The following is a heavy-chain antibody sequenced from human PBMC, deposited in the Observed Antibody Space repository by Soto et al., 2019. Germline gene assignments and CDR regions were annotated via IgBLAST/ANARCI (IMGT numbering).Heavy chain of an antibody. D-gene: IGHD3-10*01. CDR3: ASWDTMVRGVSPFDY. J-gene: IGHJ4*02. CDR1: GGTFSSYT. V-gene: IGHV1-69*02. CDR2: IIPILGIA. Sequence: ASVKVSCKASGGTFSSYTISWVRQAPGQGLEWMGRIIPILGIANYAQKFQGRVTITADKSTSTAYMELSSLRSEDTAVYYCASWDTMVRGVSPFDYWGQGTLVTVSS.